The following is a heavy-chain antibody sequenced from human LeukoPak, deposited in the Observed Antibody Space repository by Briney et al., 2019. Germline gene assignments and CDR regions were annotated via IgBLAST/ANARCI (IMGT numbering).Heavy chain of an antibody. CDR3: AAESNIVLMVYGDYYYYMDV. J-gene: IGHJ6*03. Sequence: SVKVSCKASGGTFSSYAISWVRQAPGQGLERMGGIIPIFGTANYAQKFQGRVTITADKSTSTAYMELSSLRSEDTAVYYCAAESNIVLMVYGDYYYYMDVWGKGTTVTVSS. D-gene: IGHD2-8*01. CDR1: GGTFSSYA. CDR2: IIPIFGTA. V-gene: IGHV1-69*06.